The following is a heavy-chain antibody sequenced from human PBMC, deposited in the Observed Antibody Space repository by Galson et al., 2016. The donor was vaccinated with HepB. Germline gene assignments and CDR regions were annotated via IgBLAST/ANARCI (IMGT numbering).Heavy chain of an antibody. D-gene: IGHD1-26*01. J-gene: IGHJ4*02. Sequence: QSGAEVKKPGESLRISCEGSGYSFINHWIVWVRQMPGKGLEWMGIIYPGDSDPRYSPSFKGQVTISADKSIGTAYLQWSSLKASDTAVYYCARGHSGSSLPYFEYWGQGTLVTVSS. CDR2: IYPGDSDP. CDR3: ARGHSGSSLPYFEY. CDR1: GYSFINHW. V-gene: IGHV5-51*01.